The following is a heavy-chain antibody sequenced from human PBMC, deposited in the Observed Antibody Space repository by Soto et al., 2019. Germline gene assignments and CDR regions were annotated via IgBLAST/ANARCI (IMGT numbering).Heavy chain of an antibody. CDR1: GGSISSGGYS. CDR2: IYHSGST. J-gene: IGHJ5*02. Sequence: SETLSLTCAVSGGSISSGGYSWSWIRQPPGKGLEWIGYIYHSGSTYYNSSLKSRVTISVDRSKNQFSLKLSSVTAADTAVYYCARVPTPWGQGTLVTVTS. CDR3: ARVPTP. V-gene: IGHV4-30-2*01. D-gene: IGHD2-2*01.